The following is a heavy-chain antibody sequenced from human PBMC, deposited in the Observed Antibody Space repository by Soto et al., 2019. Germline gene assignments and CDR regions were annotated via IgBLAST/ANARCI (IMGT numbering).Heavy chain of an antibody. Sequence: GGSLRLSCAASGFTFSSYWMSWVRQAPGKGLEWVANIKQDGSEKYYVDSVKGRFTISRDNAKNSRYLQMNSLRAEDTAVYYCARDTVSIAAAGRDYYYYGMDVWGQGTTVTVSS. J-gene: IGHJ6*02. V-gene: IGHV3-7*05. D-gene: IGHD6-13*01. CDR2: IKQDGSEK. CDR3: ARDTVSIAAAGRDYYYYGMDV. CDR1: GFTFSSYW.